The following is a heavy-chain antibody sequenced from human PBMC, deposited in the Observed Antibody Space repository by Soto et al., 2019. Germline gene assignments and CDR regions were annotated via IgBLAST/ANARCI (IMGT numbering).Heavy chain of an antibody. CDR3: ARGRGYSSSWYQLDYFDY. J-gene: IGHJ4*02. V-gene: IGHV3-7*04. Sequence: GGSLRLSCAGSGFTFSSYWMSWVRQAPGKGLEWVANIKQDGSEKYYVDSVKGRFTISRDNAKNSLYLQMNSLRAEDTAVYYCARGRGYSSSWYQLDYFDYWGQGTLVTVSS. CDR1: GFTFSSYW. D-gene: IGHD6-13*01. CDR2: IKQDGSEK.